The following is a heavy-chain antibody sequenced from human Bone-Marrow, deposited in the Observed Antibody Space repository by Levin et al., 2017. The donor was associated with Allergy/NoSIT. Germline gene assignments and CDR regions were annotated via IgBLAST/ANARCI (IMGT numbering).Heavy chain of an antibody. Sequence: PGESLKISCTASGFTFSTYGMNWVRQAPGKGLEWVSSISSSSDYIYYADSVKGRFTISRDNAKNSLSLQMNSLRAEDTAIYFCARDRTYGILTNYGMDVWGQGTTASVSS. CDR1: GFTFSTYG. CDR3: ARDRTYGILTNYGMDV. D-gene: IGHD3-9*01. V-gene: IGHV3-21*01. CDR2: ISSSSDYI. J-gene: IGHJ6*02.